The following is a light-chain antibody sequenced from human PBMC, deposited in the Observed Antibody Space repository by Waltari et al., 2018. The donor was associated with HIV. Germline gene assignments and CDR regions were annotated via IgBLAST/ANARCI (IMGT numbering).Light chain of an antibody. CDR3: LQYNDWPRT. CDR1: QSVSSN. J-gene: IGKJ1*01. Sequence: EIVMTQSPATLSVSPGERATLSCRASQSVSSNLAWYQQKPGQAPRLLIFGASTRATGIPARFSGGGSGTDFTLSISSLQSEDFALYYCLQYNDWPRTFGQGTKVEIK. V-gene: IGKV3-15*01. CDR2: GAS.